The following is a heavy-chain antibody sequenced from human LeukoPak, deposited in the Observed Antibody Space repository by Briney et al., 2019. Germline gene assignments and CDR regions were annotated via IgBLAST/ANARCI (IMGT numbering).Heavy chain of an antibody. V-gene: IGHV3-53*01. Sequence: LSLTCTVSGGSISSNYMSWVRQAPGKGLEWVSVIYSGGSTYYADSVKGRFTISRDNSKNTLYLQMNSLRAEDTAVYYCARDHRDYGRDAWGQGTLVTVSS. CDR3: ARDHRDYGRDA. CDR2: IYSGGST. CDR1: GGSISSNY. D-gene: IGHD4-17*01. J-gene: IGHJ5*02.